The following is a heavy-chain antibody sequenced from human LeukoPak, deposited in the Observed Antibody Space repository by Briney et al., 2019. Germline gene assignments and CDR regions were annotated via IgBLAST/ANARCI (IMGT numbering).Heavy chain of an antibody. J-gene: IGHJ2*01. V-gene: IGHV4-39*07. Sequence: SETLSLTCTVSGGSISSYYWSWIRQPPGKGLEWIGSIYYSGSTYYNPSLKSRVTISVDTSKNQFSLKLSSVTAADTAVYYCARVGPAGLDWYFDLWGRGTLVTVSS. CDR2: IYYSGST. CDR3: ARVGPAGLDWYFDL. CDR1: GGSISSYY. D-gene: IGHD3-16*01.